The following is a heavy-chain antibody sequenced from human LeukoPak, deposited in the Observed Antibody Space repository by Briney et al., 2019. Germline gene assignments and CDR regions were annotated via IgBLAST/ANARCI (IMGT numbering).Heavy chain of an antibody. J-gene: IGHJ4*02. V-gene: IGHV1-69*05. D-gene: IGHD6-13*01. CDR2: IIPTFGAT. CDR1: GGTFSRYG. Sequence: SSVKVSCKASGGTFSRYGFSWVRQAPGQGPDWMGGIIPTFGATHYAQKFQGRVTMTKDTTINAASMDLSNLRFDDTAIYYCTTSSSWYFFEYWGQGTLVTVAS. CDR3: TTSSSWYFFEY.